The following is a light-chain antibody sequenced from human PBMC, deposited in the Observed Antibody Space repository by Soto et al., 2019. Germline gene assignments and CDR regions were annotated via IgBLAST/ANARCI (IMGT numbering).Light chain of an antibody. CDR2: DAS. Sequence: IVLTQSPATLSLSPGERATLSCRASQSVGSYLAWYQQKPGQAPRLLIYDASNRATDIPARFSGSGSGTDFLLTISSLEPEDFAIYYCEQHSDLITFGQGTRLEIK. V-gene: IGKV3-11*01. CDR3: EQHSDLIT. CDR1: QSVGSY. J-gene: IGKJ5*01.